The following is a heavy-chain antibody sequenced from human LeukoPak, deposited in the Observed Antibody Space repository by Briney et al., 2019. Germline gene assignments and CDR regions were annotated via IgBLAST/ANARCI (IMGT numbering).Heavy chain of an antibody. CDR2: INPNSGGT. J-gene: IGHJ4*02. Sequence: GASVKVSCKASGYTFTSYYMHWVRQAPGQGLEWMGWINPNSGGTNYAQKFQGRVTMTRDTSISTAYMELSRLRSDDTAVYYCARDYSVTLGYFDYWGQGTLVTVSS. CDR1: GYTFTSYY. D-gene: IGHD3-16*01. CDR3: ARDYSVTLGYFDY. V-gene: IGHV1-2*02.